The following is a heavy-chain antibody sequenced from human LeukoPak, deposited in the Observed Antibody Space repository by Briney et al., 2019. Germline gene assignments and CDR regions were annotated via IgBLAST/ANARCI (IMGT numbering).Heavy chain of an antibody. CDR3: ARDGVYSSGWYVDY. Sequence: ASVKVSCKASVYTFTVYYMHWVRQAPGQGLEWMGWINPNSGGTNYAQKFQGRVTMTRDTSISTACMELSRLRSDDTAVYYCARDGVYSSGWYVDYWGQGTLVTVSS. CDR1: VYTFTVYY. D-gene: IGHD6-19*01. V-gene: IGHV1-2*02. J-gene: IGHJ4*02. CDR2: INPNSGGT.